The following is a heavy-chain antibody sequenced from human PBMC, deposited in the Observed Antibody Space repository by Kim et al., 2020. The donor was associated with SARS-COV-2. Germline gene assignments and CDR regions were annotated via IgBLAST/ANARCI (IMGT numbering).Heavy chain of an antibody. CDR3: AKDLVVFRKEVTAAYFGL. CDR2: ITWNSGSL. CDR1: GFSFGDYA. D-gene: IGHD2-21*02. J-gene: IGHJ4*02. Sequence: GGSLRLSCVASGFSFGDYAMHWVRQGPGKGLEWVSGITWNSGSLGSADSVKGRFTISRDNAKNSLYLEMNSLRIEDTAFYYCAKDLVVFRKEVTAAYFGLWGQGTLVTVSS. V-gene: IGHV3-9*01.